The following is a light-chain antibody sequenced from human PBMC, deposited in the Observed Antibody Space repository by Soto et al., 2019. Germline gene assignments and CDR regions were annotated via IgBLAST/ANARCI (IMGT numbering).Light chain of an antibody. CDR2: GAS. V-gene: IGKV3-20*01. J-gene: IGKJ1*01. CDR3: QQYGSSPRT. CDR1: QSVSSSY. Sequence: EIVLTQSPGTLSLSPGERATLSCRASQSVSSSYLAWYQQKPGQAPRLLIYGASRRATDIPDRFSGSGSGTDFTLTISRLEAEDFAVYYCQQYGSSPRTFGQGTKVEIK.